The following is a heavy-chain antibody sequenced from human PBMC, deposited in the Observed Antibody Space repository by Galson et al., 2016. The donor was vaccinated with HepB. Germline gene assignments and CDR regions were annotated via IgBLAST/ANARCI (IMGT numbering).Heavy chain of an antibody. V-gene: IGHV6-1*01. CDR1: GDSVSSNSAA. J-gene: IGHJ6*02. CDR3: VEQRKGAPYGMDV. D-gene: IGHD1/OR15-1a*01. Sequence: CATSGDSVSSNSAAWNWIRQSPSRGLEWLGRTYYRSKWYNDYAVSVKSRIIVNPDTSKNQFSLQLNSVTPEDTAVYYCVEQRKGAPYGMDVWGQGTTVTVSS. CDR2: TYYRSKWYN.